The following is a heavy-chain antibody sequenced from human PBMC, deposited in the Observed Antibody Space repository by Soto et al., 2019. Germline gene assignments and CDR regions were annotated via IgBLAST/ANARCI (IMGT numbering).Heavy chain of an antibody. CDR2: ISSSSSYI. CDR3: ARGGGGGIVGATGDAFDI. D-gene: IGHD1-26*01. Sequence: GGSLRLSCAASGFTFSSYSMNWVRQAPGTGLEWVSSISSSSSYIYYADSVKGRFTISRDNAKNSLYLQMNSLRAEDTAVYYCARGGGGGIVGATGDAFDIWGQGTMVTVSS. V-gene: IGHV3-21*01. J-gene: IGHJ3*02. CDR1: GFTFSSYS.